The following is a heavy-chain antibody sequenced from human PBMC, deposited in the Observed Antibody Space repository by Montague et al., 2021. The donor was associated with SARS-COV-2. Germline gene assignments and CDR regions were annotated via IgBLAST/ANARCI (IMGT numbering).Heavy chain of an antibody. J-gene: IGHJ2*01. D-gene: IGHD6-19*01. V-gene: IGHV4-4*07. CDR1: GGSISSYY. CDR3: ARSTFYSSGWWDNWYFDL. CDR2: FYTTGST. Sequence: SETLSLTRAVSGGSISSYYWSWIRQPAGKGLEWIGRFYTTGSTSYNPSLKSRVTMSVDTSKNQFSLKLSSVTAADTAVYYCARSTFYSSGWWDNWYFDLWGRGTLVTVSS.